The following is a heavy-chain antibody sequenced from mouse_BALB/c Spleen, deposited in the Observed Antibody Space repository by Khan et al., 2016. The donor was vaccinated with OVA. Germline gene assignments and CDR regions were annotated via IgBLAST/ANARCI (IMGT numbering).Heavy chain of an antibody. CDR3: VRQNYYGYAMDY. D-gene: IGHD1-1*01. CDR2: ISYSGST. Sequence: EVQLVESGPGLVKPSQSPSLTCTVTGYSITSDYAWNWIRQFPGNKLEWMGYISYSGSTSYNPSLRSRISITRDTSKNQFFLQLNSVTTEDTATFYCVRQNYYGYAMDYWGQGTSVTVSS. CDR1: GYSITSDYA. J-gene: IGHJ4*01. V-gene: IGHV3-2*02.